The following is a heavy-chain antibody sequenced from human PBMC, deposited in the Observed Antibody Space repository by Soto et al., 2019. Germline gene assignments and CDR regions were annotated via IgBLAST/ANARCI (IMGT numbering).Heavy chain of an antibody. J-gene: IGHJ4*02. D-gene: IGHD3-10*01. CDR2: ISGTGGST. CDR1: GFTFSNYV. Sequence: EVQLLESGGGLVQPGGSMRLSCAASGFTFSNYVLRWVRQAPGKGREWVSAISGTGGSTYYADSVKGRLTISRDDSQNTLYVQMNGLRVEDTAVYYCAKEGIRVRGPAYWGQGTLVTVSS. V-gene: IGHV3-23*01. CDR3: AKEGIRVRGPAY.